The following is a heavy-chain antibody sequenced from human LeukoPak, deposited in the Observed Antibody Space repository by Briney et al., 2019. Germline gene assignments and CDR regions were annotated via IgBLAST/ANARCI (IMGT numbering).Heavy chain of an antibody. D-gene: IGHD2-21*02. CDR3: ARDGPLAYCGGDCYSRYYYGMDV. Sequence: PSETLSLTCTVSGGSISRYYWSWSRQPPGKGLEWIGYIYYSGSTNYNPSLKSRVTISVDTSKNQFSLKLSSVTVADTAVYYCARDGPLAYCGGDCYSRYYYGMDVWGQGTTVTVSS. CDR2: IYYSGST. V-gene: IGHV4-59*01. J-gene: IGHJ6*02. CDR1: GGSISRYY.